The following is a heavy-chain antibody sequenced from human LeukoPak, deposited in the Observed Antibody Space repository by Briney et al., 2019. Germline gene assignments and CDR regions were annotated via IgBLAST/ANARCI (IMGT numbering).Heavy chain of an antibody. Sequence: GGSLRLSCGASGFTFSSYAMSWVRQAPGKGLEWVAVISYDGSNKYYADSVKGRFTISRDNSKNTLYLQMNSLRAEDTAVYYCAKDPTSSTIVVPAALVDYWGQGTLVTVSS. J-gene: IGHJ4*02. D-gene: IGHD2-2*01. CDR2: ISYDGSNK. CDR1: GFTFSSYA. V-gene: IGHV3-30*18. CDR3: AKDPTSSTIVVPAALVDY.